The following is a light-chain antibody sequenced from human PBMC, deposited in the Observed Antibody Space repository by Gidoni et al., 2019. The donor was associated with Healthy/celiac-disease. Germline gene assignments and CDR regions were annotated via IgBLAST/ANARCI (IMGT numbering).Light chain of an antibody. CDR3: QQSYRPPPT. Sequence: DIQMTQSPSSLSASVGDRVTITCRASQSISSYLNWYQQKPGKAPKLLIYAASSVQSGVPSRFSGSGSGTDFTLTISSLQPEDFATYYCQQSYRPPPTFGQGTKVEIK. V-gene: IGKV1-39*01. CDR2: AAS. CDR1: QSISSY. J-gene: IGKJ1*01.